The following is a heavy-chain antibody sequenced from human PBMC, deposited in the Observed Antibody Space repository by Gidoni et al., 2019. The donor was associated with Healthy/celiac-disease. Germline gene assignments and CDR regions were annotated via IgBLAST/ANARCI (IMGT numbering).Heavy chain of an antibody. V-gene: IGHV1-24*01. J-gene: IGHJ6*02. CDR3: ATEGVDTAMGLYYYGMDV. D-gene: IGHD5-18*01. CDR1: GYTLTELS. Sequence: QVQLVQSGAEVTKPGASVKVSCKVSGYTLTELSMHWVRQAPGKGLEWMGGFDPEDGETIYAQKFQGRVTMTEDTSTDTAYMELSSLRSEDTAVYYCATEGVDTAMGLYYYGMDVWGQGTTVTVSS. CDR2: FDPEDGET.